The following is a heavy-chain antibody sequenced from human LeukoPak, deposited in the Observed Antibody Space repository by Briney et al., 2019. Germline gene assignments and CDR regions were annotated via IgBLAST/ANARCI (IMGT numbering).Heavy chain of an antibody. CDR1: GYTFNTYG. Sequence: GASVKVSCKASGYTFNTYGISWVRQAPGQRPEWMGWINTDNGNTKYAQKFQGRVTMTTDTSTSTAYMELSSPRSDDTAVYYCARKGCTGDCYRFDPWGQGTLVTVSS. CDR2: INTDNGNT. CDR3: ARKGCTGDCYRFDP. J-gene: IGHJ5*02. V-gene: IGHV1-18*01. D-gene: IGHD2-21*02.